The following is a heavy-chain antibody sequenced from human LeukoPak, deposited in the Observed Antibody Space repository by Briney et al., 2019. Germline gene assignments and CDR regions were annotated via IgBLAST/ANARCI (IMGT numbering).Heavy chain of an antibody. J-gene: IGHJ6*03. V-gene: IGHV4-34*01. CDR2: INDSGRT. CDR3: ARRWNYGRNYYIDV. D-gene: IGHD1-7*01. Sequence: SETLSLTCAVYGGSFSNYHWSWIRQTPGKGMEWIGEINDSGRTNYNPSLMSRVTVSVCTSKNPFSLRLTSVTATDTAVYYCARRWNYGRNYYIDVWGKGAAVSVSS. CDR1: GGSFSNYH.